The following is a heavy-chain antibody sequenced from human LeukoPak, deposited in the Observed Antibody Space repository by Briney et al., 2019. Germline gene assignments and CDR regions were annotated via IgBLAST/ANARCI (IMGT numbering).Heavy chain of an antibody. Sequence: PSETLSLTCTVSGGSISSGDYYWSWIRQPPGKGLEWIGYIYYSGSTYYDPSLKSRVTISVDTSKNQFSLKLSSVTAADTAVYYCARGKFGVARTTGNWGQGTLVTVSS. CDR3: ARGKFGVARTTGN. CDR1: GGSISSGDYY. V-gene: IGHV4-30-4*01. J-gene: IGHJ4*02. D-gene: IGHD1-14*01. CDR2: IYYSGST.